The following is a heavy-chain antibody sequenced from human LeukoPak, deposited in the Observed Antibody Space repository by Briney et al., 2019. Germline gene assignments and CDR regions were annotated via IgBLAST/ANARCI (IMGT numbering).Heavy chain of an antibody. V-gene: IGHV3-30*18. J-gene: IGHJ4*02. D-gene: IGHD4-17*01. Sequence: PGRSLRLSCAASGFTFSSYGMHWVRQAPGKGLEWVAVISYDGSNKYYADSVKGRFTISRDNSKNTLYLQMNSLRAEDTAVYYCAKDVENGDYCFDCWGQGTLVTVSS. CDR1: GFTFSSYG. CDR2: ISYDGSNK. CDR3: AKDVENGDYCFDC.